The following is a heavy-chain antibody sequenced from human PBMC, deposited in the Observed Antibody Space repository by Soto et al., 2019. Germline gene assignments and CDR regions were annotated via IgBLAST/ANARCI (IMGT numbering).Heavy chain of an antibody. V-gene: IGHV4-39*01. CDR1: RGSISSSISY. CDR3: ARHDLLWFGDLLGTMDV. D-gene: IGHD3-10*01. J-gene: IGHJ6*02. Sequence: PSETLSLTCTLSRGSISSSISYWGWIGHSPGRVLEWIGSIYYSGSTYYNPSLKSRVTISVDTSKNQFSLKLSSVTAADTAVYYCARHDLLWFGDLLGTMDVWGQGTTVS. CDR2: IYYSGST.